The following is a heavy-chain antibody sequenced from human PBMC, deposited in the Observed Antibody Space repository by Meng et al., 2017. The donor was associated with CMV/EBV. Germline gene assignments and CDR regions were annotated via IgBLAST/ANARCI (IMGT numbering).Heavy chain of an antibody. J-gene: IGHJ4*02. CDR1: GGSISSGGYY. CDR2: IYYSGTT. Sequence: SETLSLTCTVSGGSISSGGYYWSWIRPHPGKGSEWIGYIYYSGTTYYNPSLKSRVTISVDTSKNQFSLKLSSVTAADTAVYYRARRPRDGGVDYWGQGTLVTVSS. D-gene: IGHD2-15*01. CDR3: ARRPRDGGVDY. V-gene: IGHV4-31*03.